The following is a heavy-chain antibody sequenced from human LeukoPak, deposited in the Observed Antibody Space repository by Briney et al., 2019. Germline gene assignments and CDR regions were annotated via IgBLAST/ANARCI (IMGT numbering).Heavy chain of an antibody. CDR2: IYYSGST. V-gene: IGHV4-59*01. Sequence: KPSETLSLTCTVSGGSISSYYWSWIRQPPGKGLEWIGYIYYSGSTNYNPSLKSRVTISVDTSKNQFSLKLSSVTAADTAVYYCARVDPIVGATTWYFDLWGRGTLVTVSS. CDR3: ARVDPIVGATTWYFDL. CDR1: GGSISSYY. J-gene: IGHJ2*01. D-gene: IGHD1-26*01.